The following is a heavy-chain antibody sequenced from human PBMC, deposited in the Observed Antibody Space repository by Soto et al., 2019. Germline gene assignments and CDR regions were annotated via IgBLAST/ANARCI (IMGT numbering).Heavy chain of an antibody. J-gene: IGHJ5*02. Sequence: GSLRLSCAASGFTFSSYAMHWVRQAPGKGLEWVAVISYDGSNKYYADSVKGRFTISRDNSKNTLYLQMNSLRAEDTAVYYCARGWGAVADYNWFDPWGQGTLVTVSS. D-gene: IGHD6-19*01. CDR1: GFTFSSYA. CDR2: ISYDGSNK. CDR3: ARGWGAVADYNWFDP. V-gene: IGHV3-30-3*01.